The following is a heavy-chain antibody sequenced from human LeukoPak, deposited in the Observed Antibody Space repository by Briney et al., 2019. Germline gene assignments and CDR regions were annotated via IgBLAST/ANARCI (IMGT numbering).Heavy chain of an antibody. CDR2: IGTAGDT. V-gene: IGHV3-13*01. Sequence: LSGGSLRLSCAASGFTFSSYDMHWVRQATGKGLEWVSAIGTAGDTYYPGSVKGRFTISRENAKNSLYLQMNSLRAGDTAVYYCAGGLGIAGRDYYFDYWGQGTLVTVSS. CDR1: GFTFSSYD. CDR3: AGGLGIAGRDYYFDY. D-gene: IGHD2-21*01. J-gene: IGHJ4*02.